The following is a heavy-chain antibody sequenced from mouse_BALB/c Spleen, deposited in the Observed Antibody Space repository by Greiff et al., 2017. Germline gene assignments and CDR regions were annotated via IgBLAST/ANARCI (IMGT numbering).Heavy chain of an antibody. CDR3: ASYDGYPYYAMDY. CDR1: GYSITSGYY. Sequence: VQLQQSGPGLVKPSQSLSLTCSVTGYSITSGYYWNWIRQFPGNKLEWMGYISYDGSNNYNPSLKNRISITRDTSKNQFFLKLNSVTTEDTATYYCASYDGYPYYAMDYWGQGTSVTVSS. D-gene: IGHD2-3*01. V-gene: IGHV3-6*02. CDR2: ISYDGSN. J-gene: IGHJ4*01.